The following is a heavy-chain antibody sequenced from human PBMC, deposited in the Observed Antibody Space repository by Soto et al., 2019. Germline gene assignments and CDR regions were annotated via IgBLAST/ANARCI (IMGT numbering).Heavy chain of an antibody. V-gene: IGHV5-51*01. J-gene: IGHJ6*02. CDR2: IYPGDSDT. Sequence: PGESLKISCNGSGYSFTSYWIGWVRQMPGKGLEWMGIIYPGDSDTRYSPSFQGQVTISADKSISTAYLQWSSLKASDTAMYYCERRLTIYSSHIGMDVWGQGTTVTVSS. CDR1: GYSFTSYW. CDR3: ERRLTIYSSHIGMDV. D-gene: IGHD4-4*01.